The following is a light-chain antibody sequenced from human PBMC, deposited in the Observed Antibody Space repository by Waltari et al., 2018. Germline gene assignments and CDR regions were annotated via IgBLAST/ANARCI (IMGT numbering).Light chain of an antibody. CDR1: QSIDIW. Sequence: DIQMTQSPSTLFASVGDRVTTTCRASQSIDIWLAWYQQKPGTVPKLLIYKASSLESGVPSRFSGSGSGTEFTLTISSLQPDDFATYYCQQYNNYPMYTFGQGTKLEIK. V-gene: IGKV1-5*03. CDR2: KAS. J-gene: IGKJ2*01. CDR3: QQYNNYPMYT.